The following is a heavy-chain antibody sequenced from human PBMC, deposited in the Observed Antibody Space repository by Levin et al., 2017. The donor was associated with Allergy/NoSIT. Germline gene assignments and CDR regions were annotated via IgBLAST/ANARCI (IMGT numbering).Heavy chain of an antibody. V-gene: IGHV1-18*01. D-gene: IGHD6-19*01. CDR3: ARDRWLVTRPYYYYYGMDV. Sequence: GASVKVSCKASGYTFTSYGISWVRQAPGQGLEWMGWISAYNGNTNYAQKLQGRVTMTTDTSTSTAYMELRSLRSDDTAVYYCARDRWLVTRPYYYYYGMDVWGQGTTVTVSS. CDR1: GYTFTSYG. J-gene: IGHJ6*02. CDR2: ISAYNGNT.